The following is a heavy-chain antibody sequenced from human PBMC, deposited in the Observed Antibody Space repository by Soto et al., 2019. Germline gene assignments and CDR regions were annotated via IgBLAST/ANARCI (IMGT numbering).Heavy chain of an antibody. CDR3: ARVSEDYGVYSVYYYYYYYMDV. J-gene: IGHJ6*03. D-gene: IGHD4-17*01. CDR1: GFTFSSYW. CDR2: IKQDGSEK. Sequence: EVQLVESGGGLVQPGGSLRISCAASGFTFSSYWMNWVRQAPGKGLEWVANIKQDGSEKYYVDSVKGRFTISRDNAKNLLYLQMTSLRAEDTAVYYCARVSEDYGVYSVYYYYYYYMDVWGKGTTLTVSS. V-gene: IGHV3-7*01.